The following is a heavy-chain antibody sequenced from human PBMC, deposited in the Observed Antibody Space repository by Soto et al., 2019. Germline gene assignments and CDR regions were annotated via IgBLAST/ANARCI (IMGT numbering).Heavy chain of an antibody. CDR2: ISYRGIT. CDR3: ARMSATGTRWFDP. V-gene: IGHV4-31*03. J-gene: IGHJ5*02. CDR1: GGSFSSGAYH. D-gene: IGHD6-13*01. Sequence: TLSLTCTVSGGSFSSGAYHWSWVRQHPGQGLEWIASISYRGITYSNPSLKSRLSMSVDTSKNQFSLNLTSVTAADTAVYHCARMSATGTRWFDPWGQGTLVTVSS.